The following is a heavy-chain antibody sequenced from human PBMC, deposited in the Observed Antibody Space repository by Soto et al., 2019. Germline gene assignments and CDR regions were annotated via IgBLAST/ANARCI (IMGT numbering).Heavy chain of an antibody. D-gene: IGHD2-2*01. CDR2: ISAYNGNT. Sequence: ASVKVSCKASGGTFSSYAISWVRPAPGQGLEWMGWISAYNGNTNYAQKLQGRVTMTTDTSTSTAYMELRSLRSDDTAVYYCARDPSRVVAGYYYYGMDVWGQGTTVTVSS. CDR3: ARDPSRVVAGYYYYGMDV. V-gene: IGHV1-18*01. CDR1: GGTFSSYA. J-gene: IGHJ6*02.